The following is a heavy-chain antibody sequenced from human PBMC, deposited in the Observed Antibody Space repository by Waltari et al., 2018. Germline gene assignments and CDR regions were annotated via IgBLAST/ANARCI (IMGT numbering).Heavy chain of an antibody. CDR1: GGSFIGHY. CDR2: INHSGST. D-gene: IGHD3-10*01. J-gene: IGHJ1*01. V-gene: IGHV4-34*01. CDR3: ARSLWFGFSGGHFQH. Sequence: QVQLQQRGAGLLRPSETLPLTSAVYGGSFIGHYWSWFRHPPGKGLEWIGEINHSGSTNYNPSLKSRVTISVDTSKNQFSLKLSTVTAADTAVYYCARSLWFGFSGGHFQHWGQGTLVTVSS.